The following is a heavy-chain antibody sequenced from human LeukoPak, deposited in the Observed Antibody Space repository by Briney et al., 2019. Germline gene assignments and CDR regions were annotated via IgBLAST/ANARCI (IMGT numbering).Heavy chain of an antibody. CDR3: ARDSGAAQDY. D-gene: IGHD6-25*01. Sequence: GGSLRLSCAACGFTLSSYCMSWVRQAPGKGLEWVANIKQDGSEKYYVDSVKGRFTISRDNGKNSLYLQMNSLRAEDTAVYYCARDSGAAQDYWGQGTLVTVSS. CDR1: GFTLSSYC. V-gene: IGHV3-7*01. J-gene: IGHJ4*02. CDR2: IKQDGSEK.